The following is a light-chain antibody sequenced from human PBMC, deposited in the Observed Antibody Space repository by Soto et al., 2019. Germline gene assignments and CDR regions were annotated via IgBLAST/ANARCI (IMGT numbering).Light chain of an antibody. CDR3: LLYYGGAQVL. CDR1: AGAVTSGYY. Sequence: QAVVTQEPSLTVSPGGTVTLTCASSAGAVTSGYYANWLQQRPGQAPRALIYSTSEKHSWTPARFSGSLLGGKAALTLSAVQHEDEADYYCLLYYGGAQVLFGGGTKVTVL. J-gene: IGLJ2*01. V-gene: IGLV7-43*01. CDR2: STS.